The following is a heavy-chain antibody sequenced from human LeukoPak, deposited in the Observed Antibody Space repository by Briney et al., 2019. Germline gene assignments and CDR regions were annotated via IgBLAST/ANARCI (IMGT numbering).Heavy chain of an antibody. Sequence: ASVKVSCKASGYTFTAYYMHWVRQAPGQGLEWMGWINPNSGGTNYAQKFQGRVTMTRDTSISTAYMELSRLRSDDTAVYYCARAGVSIAARYNWFDPWGQGTLVTVSS. J-gene: IGHJ5*02. V-gene: IGHV1-2*02. CDR3: ARAGVSIAARYNWFDP. CDR2: INPNSGGT. D-gene: IGHD6-6*01. CDR1: GYTFTAYY.